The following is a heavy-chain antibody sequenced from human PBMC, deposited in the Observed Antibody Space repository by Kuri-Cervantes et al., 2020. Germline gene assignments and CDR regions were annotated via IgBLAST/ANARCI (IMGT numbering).Heavy chain of an antibody. D-gene: IGHD2-2*01. CDR1: GFTFSSYS. Sequence: GESLKISCAASGFTFSSYSMNWVRQAPGKGLEWVSSISSSSSYIYYADSVKGRFTISRDNAKNSLYLQMNSLRAEDTAVYYCAKSPSFRSWPYHLDYWGQGTLVTVSS. CDR2: ISSSSSYI. J-gene: IGHJ4*02. CDR3: AKSPSFRSWPYHLDY. V-gene: IGHV3-21*01.